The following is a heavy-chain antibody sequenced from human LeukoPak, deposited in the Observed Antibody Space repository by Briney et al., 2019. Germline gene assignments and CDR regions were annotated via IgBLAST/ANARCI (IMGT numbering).Heavy chain of an antibody. V-gene: IGHV4-59*01. J-gene: IGHJ4*02. CDR2: VYYGGTT. CDR3: ARRAHSASSSWGYYFDY. CDR1: SDYISTYY. D-gene: IGHD1-26*01. Sequence: SETLSLTCTVSSDYISTYYWSWLRQPPGKGLEWIGYVYYGGTTDYNPSLKSRVTVLEDTSRKQFSLNLDSVTAADTAVYYCARRAHSASSSWGYYFDYWGQGILVTVSS.